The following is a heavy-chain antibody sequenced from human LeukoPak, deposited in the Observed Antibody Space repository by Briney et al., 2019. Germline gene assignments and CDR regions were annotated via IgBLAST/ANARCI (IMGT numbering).Heavy chain of an antibody. CDR2: IIDTGGAT. CDR3: AKFNGHPTTNYYMDV. CDR1: GFSFSSFA. J-gene: IGHJ6*04. V-gene: IGHV3-23*01. Sequence: PGGSLRLSGAASGFSFSSFAMTWVRQAPGKGLEWVSGIIDTGGATYYADSVKGRFPISRDNSKNTLFLQMNSLRAEDTAVYYCAKFNGHPTTNYYMDVWGEGTTVTVSS. D-gene: IGHD3-10*01.